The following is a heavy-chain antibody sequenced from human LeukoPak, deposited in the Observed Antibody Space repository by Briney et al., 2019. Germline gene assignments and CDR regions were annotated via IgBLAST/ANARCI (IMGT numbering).Heavy chain of an antibody. Sequence: PGGSLRLSCAGSGFTFGNYGMSWVRQAPGRGLEWVSTISGSGDNSYYADSVRGRFTISRDNSKNTLYLQMNSLRAEDTAVYYCTKKITFYYESSGYDWGQGTLVTVSS. CDR2: ISGSGDNS. D-gene: IGHD3-22*01. V-gene: IGHV3-23*01. CDR3: TKKITFYYESSGYD. J-gene: IGHJ4*02. CDR1: GFTFGNYG.